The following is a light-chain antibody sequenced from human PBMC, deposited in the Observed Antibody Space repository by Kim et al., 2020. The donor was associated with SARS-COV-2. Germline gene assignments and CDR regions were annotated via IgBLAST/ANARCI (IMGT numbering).Light chain of an antibody. V-gene: IGKV3-20*01. J-gene: IGKJ2*01. Sequence: EILSTQSPGTLSLSPGERATLSCRTSQSVCSHCLAWYQQKPGQAPRLLIYSVSNRATGIPDRFSGSGSGTDFTLTISRLEPEDFAVYYCQQYGIAPPYTVGQATKLEI. CDR1: QSVCSHC. CDR3: QQYGIAPPYT. CDR2: SVS.